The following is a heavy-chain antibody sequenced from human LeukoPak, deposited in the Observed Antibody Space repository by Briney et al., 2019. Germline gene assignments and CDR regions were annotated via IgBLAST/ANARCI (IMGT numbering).Heavy chain of an antibody. CDR1: GFTFSSYA. Sequence: GSLRLSCAASGFTFSSYAMSWVRQAPGKGLEWVSAISGSGGSTYYADSVKGRFTISRDNSKNTLYLQMNSLRAEDTAEYYCAKVAAGQQLDARFFFDYWGQGTLVTVSS. V-gene: IGHV3-23*01. CDR3: AKVAAGQQLDARFFFDY. D-gene: IGHD6-13*01. CDR2: ISGSGGST. J-gene: IGHJ4*02.